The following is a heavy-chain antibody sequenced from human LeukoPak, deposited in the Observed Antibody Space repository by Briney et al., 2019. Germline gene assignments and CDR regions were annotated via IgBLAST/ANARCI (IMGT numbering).Heavy chain of an antibody. J-gene: IGHJ4*02. CDR3: ARGVGYYYDSSGYYYFDY. V-gene: IGHV4-30-2*01. CDR2: IYHSGST. Sequence: SETLSLTCVVSGGSISSGGYSWSWIRQPPGKGLEWIGYIYHSGSTYYNPSLKSRVTISVDRSKNQFSLKLSSVTAADTAVYYCARGVGYYYDSSGYYYFDYWGQGTLVTVSS. D-gene: IGHD3-22*01. CDR1: GGSISSGGYS.